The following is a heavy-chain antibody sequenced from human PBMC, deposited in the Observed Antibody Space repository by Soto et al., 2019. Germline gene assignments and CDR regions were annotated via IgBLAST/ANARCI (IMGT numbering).Heavy chain of an antibody. V-gene: IGHV1-18*01. Sequence: QVQLEQSGAEVKKSGASVMVSCKASGYIFSTHGINWVRQAPGQGLEWMGWINPYNGKTNYAQKFQGRVTMTTETSRKTAYMELRSLRSDDTAVYYCARVQIVVVVGGTPADYWGQGTLVTVSS. CDR1: GYIFSTHG. J-gene: IGHJ4*02. D-gene: IGHD2-15*01. CDR2: INPYNGKT. CDR3: ARVQIVVVVGGTPADY.